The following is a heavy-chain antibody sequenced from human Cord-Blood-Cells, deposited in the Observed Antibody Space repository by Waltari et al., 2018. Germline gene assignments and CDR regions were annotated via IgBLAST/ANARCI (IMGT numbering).Heavy chain of an antibody. CDR1: GFTFSSYA. CDR2: ISYDGSNK. V-gene: IGHV3-30-3*01. Sequence: QVQLVESGGGVVQPGRSLRLSCAASGFTFSSYAMHWVRQAPGKGLEWVAVISYDGSNKYYADSVKGRFTIARDNSKNTLYLQMNSLRAEDTAVYYCARYSPSGYYFDYWGQGTLVTVSS. CDR3: ARYSPSGYYFDY. D-gene: IGHD5-12*01. J-gene: IGHJ4*02.